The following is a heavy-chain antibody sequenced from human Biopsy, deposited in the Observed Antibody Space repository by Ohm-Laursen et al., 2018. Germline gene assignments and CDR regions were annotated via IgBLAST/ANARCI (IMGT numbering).Heavy chain of an antibody. CDR1: GDTFSRSA. V-gene: IGHV1-69*04. J-gene: IGHJ6*02. Sequence: GSSVKVSCKASGDTFSRSAFFWVRQAPGQGLVYLGRIIPIVGITNHAQTFQGRITLTADKSTFMVYMELSRLRSDDTAIYYCARGGSGSGCYGMDVWGQGATVSVSS. CDR2: IIPIVGIT. D-gene: IGHD3-10*01. CDR3: ARGGSGSGCYGMDV.